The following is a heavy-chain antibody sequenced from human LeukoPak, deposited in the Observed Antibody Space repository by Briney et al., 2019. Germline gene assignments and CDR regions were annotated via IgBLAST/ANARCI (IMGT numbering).Heavy chain of an antibody. J-gene: IGHJ6*03. D-gene: IGHD2-15*01. V-gene: IGHV4-4*08. CDR1: GGSISSYY. CDR2: IYTSGST. CDR3: ARVVVVVAATVYYYMDV. Sequence: PSETLSLTCTVSGGSISSYYWSWIRQPPGKGLEWIGRIYTSGSTNYNPSLKSRVTISVDTSKNQFSLKLSSVTAGDTAVYYCARVVVVVAATVYYYMDVWGKGTTVTISS.